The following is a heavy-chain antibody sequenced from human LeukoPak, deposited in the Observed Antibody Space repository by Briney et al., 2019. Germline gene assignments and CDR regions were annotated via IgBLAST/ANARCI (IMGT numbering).Heavy chain of an antibody. CDR2: IYSGGST. D-gene: IGHD3-22*01. V-gene: IGHV3-53*01. CDR3: ARGGRSGYPDY. Sequence: GGSLRLSCAASGFTVSSIYMSWVRQAPGKGLEWVSVIYSGGSTYYADSVKGRFTISRDNSKDTLYLQMNSLRAEDTAVYYCARGGRSGYPDYWGQGTLVAVSS. J-gene: IGHJ4*02. CDR1: GFTVSSIY.